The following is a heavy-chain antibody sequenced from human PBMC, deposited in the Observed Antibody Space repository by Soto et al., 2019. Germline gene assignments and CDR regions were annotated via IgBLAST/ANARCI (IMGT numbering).Heavy chain of an antibody. V-gene: IGHV1-18*04. D-gene: IGHD3-9*01. CDR1: GYPFIKYG. CDR2: IKVDSGYT. J-gene: IGHJ5*02. Sequence: QLQLVQSAAEVKKPGASVRVSCKAYGYPFIKYGISWIRQAPEQGLEGMGWIKVDSGYTNYAQKFQGRVTMTADTSSDTAVMELRSLRLDDTAVYFCATSYDTGFDPCGQGTLVSVSS. CDR3: ATSYDTGFDP.